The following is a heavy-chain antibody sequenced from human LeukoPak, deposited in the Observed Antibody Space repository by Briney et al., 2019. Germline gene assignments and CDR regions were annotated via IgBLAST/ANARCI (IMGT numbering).Heavy chain of an antibody. CDR1: GFTFSSYW. D-gene: IGHD6-13*01. J-gene: IGHJ4*01. Sequence: GGSLRLSCAVSGFTFSSYWMNWVRQAPGKGLEWVASIKQDGGEKSYVDSVKGRFTISRDNAKNSLYLQMSSLRAEDTAVYYCARDGTAAGLYFDLWGQGTVVTVSS. CDR2: IKQDGGEK. CDR3: ARDGTAAGLYFDL. V-gene: IGHV3-7*01.